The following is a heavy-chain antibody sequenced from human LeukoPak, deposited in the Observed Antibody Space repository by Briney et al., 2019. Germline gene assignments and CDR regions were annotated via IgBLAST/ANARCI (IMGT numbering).Heavy chain of an antibody. V-gene: IGHV3-21*01. Sequence: GRSLRLSCAASGFTFSSYSMNWVRQAPGKGLEWVSSISSSSSSYIYYADSVKGRFTVSRDNAKNSLYLQMNSLRAEDTAVYYCARDLQQLVFDYWGQGTLVTVSS. CDR3: ARDLQQLVFDY. D-gene: IGHD6-13*01. J-gene: IGHJ4*02. CDR1: GFTFSSYS. CDR2: ISSSSSSYI.